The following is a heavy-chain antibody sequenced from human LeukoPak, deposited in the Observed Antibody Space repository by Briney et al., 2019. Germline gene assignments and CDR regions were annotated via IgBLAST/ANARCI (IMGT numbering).Heavy chain of an antibody. CDR3: ARDRDYDFWSL. V-gene: IGHV4-59*01. D-gene: IGHD3-3*01. Sequence: SETLSLTYTVSGGSISSYYWSWIRQPPGKGLEWIGYIYYGGSTNYNPSLKSRVTISVDTSKNQFSLKLSSVTAADTAVYYCARDRDYDFWSLWGQGTLVTVSS. CDR1: GGSISSYY. CDR2: IYYGGST. J-gene: IGHJ4*02.